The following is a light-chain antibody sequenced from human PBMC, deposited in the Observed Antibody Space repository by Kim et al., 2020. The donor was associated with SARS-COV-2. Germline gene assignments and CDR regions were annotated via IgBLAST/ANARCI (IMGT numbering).Light chain of an antibody. Sequence: AIRMTQSPSSLSASTGDRVTISCRASQGVGSYLAWYQQKPGKAPKLLIYAASTLQSGVPSRFSGSGSGTDFTLTISCLQSEDFATYCCQQYYDYPLTFGGGTKVDIK. V-gene: IGKV1-8*01. CDR2: AAS. J-gene: IGKJ4*01. CDR1: QGVGSY. CDR3: QQYYDYPLT.